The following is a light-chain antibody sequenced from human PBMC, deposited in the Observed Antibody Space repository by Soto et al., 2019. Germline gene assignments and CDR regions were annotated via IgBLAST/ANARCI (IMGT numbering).Light chain of an antibody. V-gene: IGLV1-40*01. CDR1: SSNIGAGFD. J-gene: IGLJ2*01. CDR2: GNS. CDR3: QSYDNSLRGPV. Sequence: QPVLTQPPSVSGAPGQRVTISCTGSSSNIGAGFDVHWYQQLPGTAPKLLIYGNSNRPSGVPDRFSGSKSGTSASLAITGLQAEDEADYYCQSYDNSLRGPVFGGGTKVTVL.